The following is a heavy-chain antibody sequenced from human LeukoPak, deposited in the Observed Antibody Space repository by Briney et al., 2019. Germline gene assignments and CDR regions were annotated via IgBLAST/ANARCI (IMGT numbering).Heavy chain of an antibody. D-gene: IGHD6-13*01. J-gene: IGHJ4*02. CDR1: GGSISSYY. V-gene: IGHV4-59*12. CDR3: ARDKQQLAAEY. Sequence: SETLSLTCTVSGGSISSYYWSWIRQPPGKGLEWIGYIYYSGSTNYNPSLKSRVTISVDTSKNQFSLKLSSVTAADTAVYYCARDKQQLAAEYWGQGTLVTVSS. CDR2: IYYSGST.